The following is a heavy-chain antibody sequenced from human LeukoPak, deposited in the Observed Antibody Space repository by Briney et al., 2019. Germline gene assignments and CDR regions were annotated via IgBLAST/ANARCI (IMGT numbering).Heavy chain of an antibody. Sequence: SGPALVKPTQTLTLTCTFSGFSLTTNKMCVSWIRQPPGKALEWLARIDWDDDKYYSTSLKTRLTISKDTSKNQVVLTMTNVDPVDTATYYCARIIAGPDFFDYWGQGTLTTVSS. CDR3: ARIIAGPDFFDY. J-gene: IGHJ4*02. V-gene: IGHV2-70*11. D-gene: IGHD2-21*01. CDR2: IDWDDDK. CDR1: GFSLTTNKMC.